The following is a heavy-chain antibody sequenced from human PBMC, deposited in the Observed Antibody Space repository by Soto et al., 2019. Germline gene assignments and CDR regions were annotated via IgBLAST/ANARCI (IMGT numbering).Heavy chain of an antibody. CDR3: ARWPLD. J-gene: IGHJ4*02. CDR1: GYTFTNYA. Sequence: QVHLVQSGAEVKKPGASVRVSCKASGYTFTNYAMHWVRQAPGQRLEWMGWINADNGSTKYSQKFQGRVTITRDTSASTGYMELSSLRFEDTAVYYCARWPLDWGQGTLVTVSS. CDR2: INADNGST. V-gene: IGHV1-3*01.